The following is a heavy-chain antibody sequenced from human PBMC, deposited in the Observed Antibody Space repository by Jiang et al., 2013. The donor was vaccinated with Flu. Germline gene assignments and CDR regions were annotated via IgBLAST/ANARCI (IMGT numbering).Heavy chain of an antibody. CDR1: GYSFTTYW. D-gene: IGHD6-13*01. CDR3: ARHNGASAHQRSLPGNNWFDP. Sequence: GAEVKKPGESLRISCKGPGYSFTTYWISWVRQMPGKGLEWMGRIDPSDSYSDYSPSFQGHVNISVDKSSSTAYLQWSSLKASDTAMYYCARHNGASAHQRSLPGNNWFDPWGQGTLVTVS. CDR2: IDPSDSYS. V-gene: IGHV5-10-1*01. J-gene: IGHJ5*02.